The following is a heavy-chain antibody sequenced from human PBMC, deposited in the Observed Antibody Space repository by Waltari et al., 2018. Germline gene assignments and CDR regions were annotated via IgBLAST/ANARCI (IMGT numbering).Heavy chain of an antibody. CDR3: ARAKNYYDSSGFYGMDV. V-gene: IGHV4-59*01. CDR2: IYYSGST. Sequence: QVQLQESGPGLVKPSETLSLTCTVSGGSISSYYWSWIRQPPGKGLEWIGYIYYSGSTKYNPLLKSRVTISVDTSKNQFSLKLSSVTAADTAVYYCARAKNYYDSSGFYGMDVWGQGTTVTVSS. D-gene: IGHD3-22*01. J-gene: IGHJ6*02. CDR1: GGSISSYY.